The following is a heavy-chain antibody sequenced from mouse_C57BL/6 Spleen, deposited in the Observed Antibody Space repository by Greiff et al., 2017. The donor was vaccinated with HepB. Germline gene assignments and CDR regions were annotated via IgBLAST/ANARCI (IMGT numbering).Heavy chain of an antibody. J-gene: IGHJ4*01. V-gene: IGHV1-19*01. CDR1: GYTFTDYY. D-gene: IGHD1-1*01. CDR3: ARYGSSPHAMDY. CDR2: INPYNGGT. Sequence: VQLQQSGPVLVKPGASVKMSCKASGYTFTDYYMNWVKQSHGKSLEWIGVINPYNGGTSYNQKFKGKATLTVDKSSSTAYMELNSLTSEDSAVYYCARYGSSPHAMDYWGQGTSVTVSS.